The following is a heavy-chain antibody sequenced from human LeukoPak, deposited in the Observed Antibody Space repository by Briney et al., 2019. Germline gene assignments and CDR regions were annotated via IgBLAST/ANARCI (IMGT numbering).Heavy chain of an antibody. J-gene: IGHJ6*02. CDR2: IIPIFGIA. CDR1: GGTFSSYA. D-gene: IGHD2-2*01. V-gene: IGHV1-69*04. CDR3: ARAIVVAPAAIPYYGMDV. Sequence: SVKVSCKASGGTFSSYAISWVRQAPGQGLEWMGRIIPIFGIANYAQKFQGRVTITADKSTSTAYMELSSLRSEDTAVYYCARAIVVAPAAIPYYGMDVWGQGTTVTVSS.